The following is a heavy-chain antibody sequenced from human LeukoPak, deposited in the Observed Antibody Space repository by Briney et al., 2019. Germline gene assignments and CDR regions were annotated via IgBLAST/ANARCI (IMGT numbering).Heavy chain of an antibody. D-gene: IGHD3-22*01. CDR2: IYYSGTT. V-gene: IGHV4-59*01. J-gene: IGHJ4*02. Sequence: SETLSLTCTVSGGSMSNYYWIWIRQPPGKGLEGIGYIYYSGTTSYNPSLKSRVTISVDTSKNQFSLKVNSVTAADAAVYYCARGQFYHDSTGYSDWGQGTLVTISS. CDR3: ARGQFYHDSTGYSD. CDR1: GGSMSNYY.